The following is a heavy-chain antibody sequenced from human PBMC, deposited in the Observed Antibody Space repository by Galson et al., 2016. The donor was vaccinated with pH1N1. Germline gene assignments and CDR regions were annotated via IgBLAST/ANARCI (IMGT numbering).Heavy chain of an antibody. CDR3: AKDIGYCSSTSCQYYYYYGMDV. CDR2: ISGSAGST. Sequence: SLRLSCAASGFTFSSYAMSWVRQAPGKGLEWVSSISGSAGSTYYAASLTGRFAISRDNSMTTLYLQMNSLRAEDTAVYYCAKDIGYCSSTSCQYYYYYGMDVWGQGTTVTVSS. V-gene: IGHV3-23*01. D-gene: IGHD2-2*01. CDR1: GFTFSSYA. J-gene: IGHJ6*02.